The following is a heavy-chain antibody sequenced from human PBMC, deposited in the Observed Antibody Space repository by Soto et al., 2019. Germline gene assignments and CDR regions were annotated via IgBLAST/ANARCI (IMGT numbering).Heavy chain of an antibody. CDR2: ISYDGSNK. J-gene: IGHJ4*02. CDR1: GFTFSSYA. CDR3: ARGPWGRVAGTVDY. V-gene: IGHV3-30-3*01. Sequence: QVQLVESGGGVVQPGRSLRLSCAASGFTFSSYAMHWVRQAPGKGLEWVAVISYDGSNKYYADSVKGRFTIFRDNYKNTLYLQMNRLRGEDTAVYYCARGPWGRVAGTVDYWGEGTLVTVS. D-gene: IGHD7-27*01.